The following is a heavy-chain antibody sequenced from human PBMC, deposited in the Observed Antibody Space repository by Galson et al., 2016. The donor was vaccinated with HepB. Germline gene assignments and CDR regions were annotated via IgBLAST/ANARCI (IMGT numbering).Heavy chain of an antibody. Sequence: SVKVSCKASGGSFSTNGISWVRQAPGQGLEWMGGIIPTFRTPNYAQKLQGRVTITADESTSTVYMELSRLTSEDTAVYYCARPKQDYSLYAMDVWGQGTTITVSS. D-gene: IGHD3-16*01. J-gene: IGHJ6*02. CDR1: GGSFSTNG. CDR3: ARPKQDYSLYAMDV. V-gene: IGHV1-69*13. CDR2: IIPTFRTP.